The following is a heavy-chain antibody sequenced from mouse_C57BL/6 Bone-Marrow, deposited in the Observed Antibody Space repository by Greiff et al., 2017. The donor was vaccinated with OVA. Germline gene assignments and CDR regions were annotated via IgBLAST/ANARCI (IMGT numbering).Heavy chain of an antibody. J-gene: IGHJ2*01. CDR2: IYPGSGST. CDR1: GYTFTSYW. Sequence: QVQLQQPGAELVKPGASVKMSCKASGYTFTSYWITWVKQRPGQGLEWIGDIYPGSGSTNYNEKFKSKATLTADTSSSTAYMQLSSLTSEDSAVYYCARQRNYYDYWGQGTTLTVSS. CDR3: ARQRNYYDY. V-gene: IGHV1-55*01.